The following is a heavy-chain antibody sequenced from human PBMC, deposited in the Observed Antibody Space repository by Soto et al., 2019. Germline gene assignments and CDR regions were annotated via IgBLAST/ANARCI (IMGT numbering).Heavy chain of an antibody. D-gene: IGHD2-15*01. V-gene: IGHV3-15*07. CDR1: GFPFSNAW. J-gene: IGHJ4*01. CDR2: IKSRALGGTT. CDR3: TTDSYSSMVVVRFGF. Sequence: EVQLVESGGGLVEPGGSLRLSCSGSGFPFSNAWINWVRHVPGKGLEWVGRIKSRALGGTTDFAAHIRGRFAITRDDSRNVAYMQMNSLHTEDTAIYYCTTDSYSSMVVVRFGFWGHGSLVTVSS.